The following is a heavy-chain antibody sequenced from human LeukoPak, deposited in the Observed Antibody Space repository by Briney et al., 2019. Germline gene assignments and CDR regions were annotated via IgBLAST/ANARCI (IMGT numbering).Heavy chain of an antibody. J-gene: IGHJ4*02. V-gene: IGHV1-8*03. D-gene: IGHD7-27*01. CDR2: MNPNSGNT. CDR3: ARGRQQTGELDY. Sequence: ASVKVSCRASGYTFTSYDINWVRQATGQGLEWMGWMNPNSGNTGYAQKFQGRVTITRNTSISTAYMELSSLRSEDTAVYYCARGRQQTGELDYWGQGTLVTVSS. CDR1: GYTFTSYD.